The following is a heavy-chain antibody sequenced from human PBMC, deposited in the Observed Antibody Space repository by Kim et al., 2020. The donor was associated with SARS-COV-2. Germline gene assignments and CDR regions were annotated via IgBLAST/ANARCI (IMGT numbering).Heavy chain of an antibody. V-gene: IGHV3-11*05. CDR2: ISSSSSYT. D-gene: IGHD3-9*01. CDR1: GFTFSDYY. CDR3: ARADDILTGYPHY. Sequence: GGSLRLSCAASGFTFSDYYMSWIRQAPGKGLEWVSYISSSSSYTNYADSVKGRFTISRDNAKNSLYLQMNSLRAEDTAVYYCARADDILTGYPHYWGQGTLVTVSS. J-gene: IGHJ4*02.